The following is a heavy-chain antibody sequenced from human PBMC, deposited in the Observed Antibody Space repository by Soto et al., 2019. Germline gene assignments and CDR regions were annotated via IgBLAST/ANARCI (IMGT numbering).Heavy chain of an antibody. D-gene: IGHD4-17*01. Sequence: PGGSLRLSCAASGFTFSSYAMSWVRQAPWKGLEWVSAISGSGGSTYYADSVKGRFTISRDNSKNTLYLQMNSLRAEDTAVYYCAKPMTTVTHSNYFDYWGQGTLVTVSS. CDR2: ISGSGGST. J-gene: IGHJ4*02. CDR1: GFTFSSYA. V-gene: IGHV3-23*01. CDR3: AKPMTTVTHSNYFDY.